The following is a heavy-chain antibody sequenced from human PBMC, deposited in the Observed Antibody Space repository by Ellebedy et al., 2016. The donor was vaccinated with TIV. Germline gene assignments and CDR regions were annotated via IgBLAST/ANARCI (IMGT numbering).Heavy chain of an antibody. J-gene: IGHJ4*02. CDR1: GGPINSGDSY. CDR2: IYYSGST. V-gene: IGHV4-30-4*01. CDR3: ARRQHIWSGYYPFDY. D-gene: IGHD3-3*02. Sequence: SETLSLTCTVSGGPINSGDSYWSWLRQPPGKGLEWIGYIYYSGSTNYNPSLKSRVTISVDTSKNQFSLKLSSVTAADTAVYYCARRQHIWSGYYPFDYWGQGTLVTVSS.